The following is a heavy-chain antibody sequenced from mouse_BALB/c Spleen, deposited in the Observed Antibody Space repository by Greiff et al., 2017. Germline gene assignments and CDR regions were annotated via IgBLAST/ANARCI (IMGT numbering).Heavy chain of an antibody. CDR1: GFTFSSYG. CDR3: ARESRGYAMDY. V-gene: IGHV5-6-3*01. J-gene: IGHJ4*01. CDR2: INSNGGST. Sequence: EVMLVESGGGLVQPGGSLKLSCAASGFTFSSYGMSWVRQTPDKRLELVATINSNGGSTYYPDSVKGRFTISRDNAKNTLYLQMSSLKSEDTAMYYCARESRGYAMDYWGQGTSVTVSS.